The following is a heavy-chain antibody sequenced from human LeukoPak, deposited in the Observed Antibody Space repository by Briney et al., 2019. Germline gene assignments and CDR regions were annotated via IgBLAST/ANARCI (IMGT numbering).Heavy chain of an antibody. D-gene: IGHD3-16*02. CDR1: GGTFSSYA. J-gene: IGHJ4*02. CDR3: ARAPIMITFGGVISQLGLALGRLDY. CDR2: INPSVGTT. V-gene: IGHV1-69*01. Sequence: SLKVSCKASGGTFSSYAISWVRQAPGQGLEWMGGINPSVGTTNNAQKFQGRVTITADESPSTAYMELSSLRSENTAVYYCARAPIMITFGGVISQLGLALGRLDYWGEGTLVTASA.